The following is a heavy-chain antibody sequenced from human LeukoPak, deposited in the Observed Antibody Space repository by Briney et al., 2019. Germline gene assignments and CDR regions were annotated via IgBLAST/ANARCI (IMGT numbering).Heavy chain of an antibody. Sequence: KPSETLSLTCTVSGVSISSGGYYWSWIRQHPGKGLEWIGYIYYSGSTYYNPSLKSRVTISVDTSKNQFPLKLSSVTAADTAVYYCAREGQQLFQIDYWGQGTLVTVSS. J-gene: IGHJ4*02. V-gene: IGHV4-31*03. D-gene: IGHD6-13*01. CDR2: IYYSGST. CDR3: AREGQQLFQIDY. CDR1: GVSISSGGYY.